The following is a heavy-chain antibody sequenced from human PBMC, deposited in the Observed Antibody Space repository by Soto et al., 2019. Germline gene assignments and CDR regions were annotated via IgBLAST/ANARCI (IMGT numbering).Heavy chain of an antibody. V-gene: IGHV3-30*18. D-gene: IGHD4-17*01. Sequence: QVQLVESGGGVVQPGRSLRLSCAASGFTFSSYGMHWVRQAPGKGLEWVAVISYDGSNKYYADSVKGRFTISRDNSKKTLYLQMSSLRAEDTAVYYCAKGGGQHGGIWGQGTMVTVSS. CDR1: GFTFSSYG. J-gene: IGHJ3*02. CDR3: AKGGGQHGGI. CDR2: ISYDGSNK.